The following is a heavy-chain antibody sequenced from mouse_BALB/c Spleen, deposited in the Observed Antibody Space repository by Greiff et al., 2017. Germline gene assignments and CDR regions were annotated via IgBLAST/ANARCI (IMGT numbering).Heavy chain of an antibody. J-gene: IGHJ2*01. CDR1: GFTFSSYA. V-gene: IGHV5-9-4*01. CDR3: ARTYRYDDLYYFDY. CDR2: ISSGGSYT. D-gene: IGHD2-14*01. Sequence: EVKLVESGGGLVKPGGSLKLSCAASGFTFSSYAMSWVRQSPEKRLEWVAEISSGGSYTYYPDTVTGRFTISRDNAKNTLYLEMSSLRSEDTAMYYCARTYRYDDLYYFDYWGQGTTLTVSS.